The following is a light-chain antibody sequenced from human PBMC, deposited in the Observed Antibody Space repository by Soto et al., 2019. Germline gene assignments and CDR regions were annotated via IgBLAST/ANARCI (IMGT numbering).Light chain of an antibody. V-gene: IGKV3-15*01. J-gene: IGKJ1*01. Sequence: EIVITQSPATLSVSPGERATLSCRASQSVSSNLAWYQQKPGQAPRLLIYGASTRATGIPARFSGSGSGTEFTLTISGLQSEDFAVYYCQQYNNWPPEVTFGQGTKVDIK. CDR2: GAS. CDR1: QSVSSN. CDR3: QQYNNWPPEVT.